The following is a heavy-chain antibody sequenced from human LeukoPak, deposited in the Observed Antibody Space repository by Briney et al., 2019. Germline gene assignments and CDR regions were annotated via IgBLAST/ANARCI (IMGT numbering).Heavy chain of an antibody. CDR1: GYTFTSYD. J-gene: IGHJ6*02. Sequence: ASVKVSCKASGYTFTSYDINWVRQATGQGLEWMGWMNPNSGNTSYAQKFQGRVTMTRNTSISTAYMELSSLRSEDTAVYYCARDGSRYCSGGSCRRYYYGMDVWGQGTTVTVSS. CDR2: MNPNSGNT. D-gene: IGHD2-15*01. CDR3: ARDGSRYCSGGSCRRYYYGMDV. V-gene: IGHV1-8*01.